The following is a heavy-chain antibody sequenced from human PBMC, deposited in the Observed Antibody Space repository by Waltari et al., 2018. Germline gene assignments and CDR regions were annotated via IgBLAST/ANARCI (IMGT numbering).Heavy chain of an antibody. CDR3: VKNTDFWSGYRAPYKYYYMDV. V-gene: IGHV3-30*02. Sequence: QVQLVESGGGVVQPGGSLRLSCAASGFTFNSYGMYWVRQAPGKGLGWVTFKEYNGTNQDYADSVKGRFTISRDNFRNTLYLQMNSLRADDTAVYYCVKNTDFWSGYRAPYKYYYMDVWGKGTTVTVSS. CDR2: KEYNGTNQ. J-gene: IGHJ6*03. CDR1: GFTFNSYG. D-gene: IGHD3-3*01.